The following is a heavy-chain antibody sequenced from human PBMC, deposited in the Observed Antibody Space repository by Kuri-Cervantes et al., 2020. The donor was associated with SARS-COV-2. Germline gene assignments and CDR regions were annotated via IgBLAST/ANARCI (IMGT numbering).Heavy chain of an antibody. J-gene: IGHJ4*02. Sequence: GGSLRLSCAASGFTFSSYAMSWVRQAPGKGLEWVSAISGSGGSTYYADSVKGRFTISRDNSKNTLYLQMNSLRAEDTAVYYCARDGGLSVVVIDFDYWGQGTLVTVSS. D-gene: IGHD3-22*01. CDR3: ARDGGLSVVVIDFDY. V-gene: IGHV3-23*01. CDR2: ISGSGGST. CDR1: GFTFSSYA.